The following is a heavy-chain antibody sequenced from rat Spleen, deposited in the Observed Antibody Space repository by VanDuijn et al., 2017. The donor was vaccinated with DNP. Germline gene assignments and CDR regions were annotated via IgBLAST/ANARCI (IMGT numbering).Heavy chain of an antibody. CDR1: GFIFSNYW. CDR3: ARSWGDDGYPPFAY. D-gene: IGHD1-12*03. CDR2: ITNTGDST. V-gene: IGHV5-31*01. Sequence: EVKLVESGGGLVQPGRSLKLSCAASGFIFSNYWMTWIRQAPGKGLEWVASITNTGDSTYYSDSVKGRFTISRDNAQTTLYLQMDSLRSEDTATYYCARSWGDDGYPPFAYWGQGTLVTVSS. J-gene: IGHJ3*01.